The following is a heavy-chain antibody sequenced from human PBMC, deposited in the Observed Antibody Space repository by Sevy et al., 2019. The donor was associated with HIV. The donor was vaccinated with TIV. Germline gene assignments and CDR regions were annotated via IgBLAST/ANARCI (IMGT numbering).Heavy chain of an antibody. J-gene: IGHJ4*02. CDR1: GDSINTYY. V-gene: IGHV4-59*08. D-gene: IGHD2-2*02. CDR2: VSHSGNT. Sequence: SETLSLTCTVSGDSINTYYWSWIRQPPGKGLEWIGYVSHSGNTNHNPPLKSRVSMSVDTSTNQFSLKVKSVTAADTAVYYCARLRWDLVVVPGATPGCYFDSWGQGTLVTVSS. CDR3: ARLRWDLVVVPGATPGCYFDS.